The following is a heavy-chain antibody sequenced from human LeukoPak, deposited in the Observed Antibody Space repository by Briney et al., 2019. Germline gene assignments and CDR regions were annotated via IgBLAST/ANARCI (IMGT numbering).Heavy chain of an antibody. D-gene: IGHD6-13*01. V-gene: IGHV4-39*01. CDR3: ASIAAAGSF. Sequence: GSLRLSCAASGFTFSSYAMSWVRQAPGKGLEWIGSIYYSGSTYYNPSLMSRVTISVDTSKNQFSLKLSSVTAADTAVYYCASIAAAGSFWGQGTLVTVSS. J-gene: IGHJ4*02. CDR2: IYYSGST. CDR1: GFTFSSYA.